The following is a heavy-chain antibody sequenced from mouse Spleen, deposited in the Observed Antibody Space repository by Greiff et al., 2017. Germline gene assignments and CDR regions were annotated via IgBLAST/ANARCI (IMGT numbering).Heavy chain of an antibody. J-gene: IGHJ2*01. CDR1: GFSLTSYC. Sequence: QVQLQQSGPGLVQPSQSLSITCTVSGFSLTSYCVHWVRQSPGQGLEWLGVIWSGGSTDYYAAFISRLSTSKDNSKSQVFFKMNSQQADDTAIYYCASVYYRYDGGAFDYWGQGTTLTVSS. CDR3: ASVYYRYDGGAFDY. D-gene: IGHD2-14*01. V-gene: IGHV2-2*01. CDR2: IWSGGST.